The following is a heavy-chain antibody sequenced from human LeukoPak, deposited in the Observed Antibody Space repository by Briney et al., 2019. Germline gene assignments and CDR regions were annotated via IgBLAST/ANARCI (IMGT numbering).Heavy chain of an antibody. D-gene: IGHD5-24*01. V-gene: IGHV3-23*01. CDR3: AKKPATIKFPFDN. CDR1: GFSFNSYD. Sequence: GGSLRLSCVGSGFSFNSYDMGWVRQTPGKGLEWVSAISTSGGYTEDADSVKGRFTISRDNSQNTLFLQMNSLRAEDTAGYYCAKKPATIKFPFDNWGQGTLVTVSP. J-gene: IGHJ4*02. CDR2: ISTSGGYT.